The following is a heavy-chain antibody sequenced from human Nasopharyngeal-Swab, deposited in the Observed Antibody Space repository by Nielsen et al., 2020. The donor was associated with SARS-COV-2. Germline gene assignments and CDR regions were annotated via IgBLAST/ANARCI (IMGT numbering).Heavy chain of an antibody. CDR2: ISYDGSKK. V-gene: IGHV3-30-3*01. Sequence: GESLKISCAASGFTLSSYALNWVGQAPGKGLEWVAVISYDGSKKYYADSVKGRFTISRDNSKNTLYLQMNSLRAEDTAVYYCARDQGSSWYTYYYYYGMDVWGQGTTVTVSS. D-gene: IGHD6-13*01. CDR1: GFTLSSYA. J-gene: IGHJ6*02. CDR3: ARDQGSSWYTYYYYYGMDV.